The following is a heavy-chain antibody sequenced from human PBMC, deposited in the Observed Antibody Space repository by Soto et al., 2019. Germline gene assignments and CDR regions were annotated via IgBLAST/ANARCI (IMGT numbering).Heavy chain of an antibody. V-gene: IGHV3-64D*06. J-gene: IGHJ4*02. CDR1: GFNFSYYG. CDR2: ILATGRTT. Sequence: GGSLRLSCSGSGFNFSYYGMHWVRQAPGKGLEFVSAILATGRTTYYADSVKGRFTISRDNSKSTLYLQMSSLRADDTAVYYFVKDRFLAGPPLNYFHSRGQGTLLTLSS. CDR3: VKDRFLAGPPLNYFHS. D-gene: IGHD3-3*02.